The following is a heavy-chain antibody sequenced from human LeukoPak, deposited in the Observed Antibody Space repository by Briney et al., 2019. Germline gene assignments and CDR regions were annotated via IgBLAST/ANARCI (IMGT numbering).Heavy chain of an antibody. CDR1: GYTFTSYA. D-gene: IGHD2-15*01. CDR3: ARSPPCSGGSCYGHDY. CDR2: INAGNGNT. V-gene: IGHV1-3*01. Sequence: ASVKVSCKASGYTFTSYAMHWVRQAPGQRLEWMGRINAGNGNTKYSQKFQGRVTITRDTSASTAYMELSSLRPEDTAVYYCARSPPCSGGSCYGHDYWGQGTLVTVSS. J-gene: IGHJ4*02.